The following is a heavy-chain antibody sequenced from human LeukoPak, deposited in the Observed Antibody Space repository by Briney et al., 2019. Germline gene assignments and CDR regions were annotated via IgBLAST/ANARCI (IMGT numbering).Heavy chain of an antibody. CDR3: AKEVVTMIVVVTDYFDY. CDR1: GFTFSSYS. V-gene: IGHV3-23*01. CDR2: ISGSGGST. J-gene: IGHJ4*02. D-gene: IGHD3-22*01. Sequence: GGSLRLSCAASGFTFSSYSMNWVRQAPGKGLEWVSAISGSGGSTYYADSVKGRFTISRDNSKNTLYLQMNSLRAEDTAVYYCAKEVVTMIVVVTDYFDYWGQGTLVTVSS.